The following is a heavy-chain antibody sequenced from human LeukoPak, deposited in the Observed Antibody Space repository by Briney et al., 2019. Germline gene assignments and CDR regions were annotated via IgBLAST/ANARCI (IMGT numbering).Heavy chain of an antibody. V-gene: IGHV4-38-2*01. Sequence: SETLSLTCAVSGYSISSGYYWGWIRQPPGKGLEWIGSIYHSGSSYYNPSLKSRVTISLDTSKNQFSLKLSSATAADTAVYYCARHSEQLVLLDYWGQGTLVTVSS. CDR1: GYSISSGYY. J-gene: IGHJ4*02. CDR3: ARHSEQLVLLDY. D-gene: IGHD6-6*01. CDR2: IYHSGSS.